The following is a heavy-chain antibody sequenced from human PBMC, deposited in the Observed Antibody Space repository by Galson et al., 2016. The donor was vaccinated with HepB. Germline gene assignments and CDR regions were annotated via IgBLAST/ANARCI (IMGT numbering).Heavy chain of an antibody. CDR3: ARKSDSSTFGGDY. D-gene: IGHD6-13*01. CDR1: GFTVSSNY. V-gene: IGHV3-66*01. Sequence: SLRLSCAASGFTVSSNYMTWVRQSPGKGPEWVSVIYSGGSTYYADSVKGRFTISRDNSKNTLYLQMNSLRAEDTAVYYCARKSDSSTFGGDYWGQGTLVTVSS. CDR2: IYSGGST. J-gene: IGHJ4*02.